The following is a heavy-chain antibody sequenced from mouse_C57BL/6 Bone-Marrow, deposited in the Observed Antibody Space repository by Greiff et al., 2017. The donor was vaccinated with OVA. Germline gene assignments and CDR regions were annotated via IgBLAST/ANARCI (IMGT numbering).Heavy chain of an antibody. CDR2: IDPNSGGT. J-gene: IGHJ3*01. D-gene: IGHD1-1*01. CDR3: ARGHYSSSLWFAY. CDR1: GYTFTSYW. V-gene: IGHV1-72*01. Sequence: QVHVKQPGAELVKPGASVKLSCKASGYTFTSYWMHWVKQRPGRGLEWIGRIDPNSGGTKYNEKFKSKATLTVDKPSSTAYMQLSSLTSEDSAVYFCARGHYSSSLWFAYWGQGTLVTVSA.